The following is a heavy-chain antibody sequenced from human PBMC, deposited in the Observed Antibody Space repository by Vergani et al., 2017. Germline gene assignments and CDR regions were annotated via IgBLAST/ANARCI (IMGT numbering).Heavy chain of an antibody. CDR1: GASIRSSNYY. CDR2: IYYSGST. Sequence: QLQLQESGPGLVKPSATLSLTCSVSGASIRSSNYYWGWIRQPPGKGLEWIASIYYSGSTYYNPSLKSRVTISVDTSKNQFSLKLSSVTAADTAVYFCARAEFSTNYYGQSYYFDFWGQGIPVTVSS. D-gene: IGHD3-22*01. J-gene: IGHJ4*02. V-gene: IGHV4-39*01. CDR3: ARAEFSTNYYGQSYYFDF.